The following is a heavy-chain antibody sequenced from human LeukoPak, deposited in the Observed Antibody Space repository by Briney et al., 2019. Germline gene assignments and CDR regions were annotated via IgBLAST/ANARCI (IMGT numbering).Heavy chain of an antibody. CDR3: ARDREDYYDSSGYYYYYGMDV. D-gene: IGHD3-22*01. CDR1: GFTFSSHG. CDR2: ISYDGSNK. V-gene: IGHV3-30*19. Sequence: GGSLRLSCAASGFTFSSHGMHWVRQAPGKGLEWVAVISYDGSNKYYADSVKGRFTISRDNSKNTLYLQMNSLRAEDTVVYYCARDREDYYDSSGYYYYYGMDVWGQGTTVTVSS. J-gene: IGHJ6*02.